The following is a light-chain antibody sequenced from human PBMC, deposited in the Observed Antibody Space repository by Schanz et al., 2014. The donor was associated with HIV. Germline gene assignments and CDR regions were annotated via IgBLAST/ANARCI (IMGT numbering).Light chain of an antibody. CDR1: QNIGKW. Sequence: DVQMPQSPTTLSASVGDRVTITCRASQNIGKWLTWYQQKPGKAPNLLIYQASSLNIGVPSRFSGSGSGTEFTLTISSLQPDDSATYYCQQYASSAWTFGQGTRVEIK. V-gene: IGKV1-5*03. CDR3: QQYASSAWT. J-gene: IGKJ1*01. CDR2: QAS.